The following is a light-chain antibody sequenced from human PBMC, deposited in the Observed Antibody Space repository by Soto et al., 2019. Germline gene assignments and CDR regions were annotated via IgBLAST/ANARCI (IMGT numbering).Light chain of an antibody. CDR2: RNN. V-gene: IGLV1-47*01. CDR3: AAGDNTLSGPLYV. J-gene: IGLJ1*01. CDR1: SSNIGSNY. Sequence: QSVLTQPPSASGTPGQRVTISCSGSSSNIGSNYVYWYQQLPGTAPKLLIYRNNQRPSGVPDRFSGSKSGTSASLAISAPRSEDRADYYCAAGDNTLSGPLYVFGPGTKVPAL.